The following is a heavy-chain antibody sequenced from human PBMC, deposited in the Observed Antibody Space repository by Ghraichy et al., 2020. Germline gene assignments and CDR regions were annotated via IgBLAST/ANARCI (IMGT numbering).Heavy chain of an antibody. CDR3: ARGGTYYYDYYYYGMDV. V-gene: IGHV4-38-2*01. J-gene: IGHJ6*02. Sequence: SETLSLTCAVSGYSISSGYYWGWIRQPPGKGLEWIGSIYHSGSTYYNPSLKSRVTISVDTSKNQFSLKLSSVTAADTAVYYCARGGTYYYDYYYYGMDVWGQGTTVTVSS. D-gene: IGHD3-22*01. CDR2: IYHSGST. CDR1: GYSISSGYY.